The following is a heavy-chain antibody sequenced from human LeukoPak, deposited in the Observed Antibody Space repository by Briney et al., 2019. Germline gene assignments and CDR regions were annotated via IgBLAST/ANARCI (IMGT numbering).Heavy chain of an antibody. CDR3: EREKGRIAARPGNVY. J-gene: IGHJ4*02. D-gene: IGHD6-6*01. CDR1: GGSISSGGYY. CDR2: IYHSGST. Sequence: SQTLSLTCTVSGGSISSGGYYWSWIRQPPGKGLEWIGYIYHSGSTYYNPSLKSRVTISVDRSKNQFSLKLSSVTAADTAVYYCEREKGRIAARPGNVYWGQGTLVTVSS. V-gene: IGHV4-30-2*01.